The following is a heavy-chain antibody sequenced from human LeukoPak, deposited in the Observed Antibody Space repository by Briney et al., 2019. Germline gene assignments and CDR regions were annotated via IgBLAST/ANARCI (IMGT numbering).Heavy chain of an antibody. V-gene: IGHV4-39*01. CDR3: ARAPRVGATPYYMDV. CDR1: GGSISSSSYY. J-gene: IGHJ6*03. D-gene: IGHD1-26*01. CDR2: IYYSGST. Sequence: SETLSLTCTVSGGSISSSSYYWGWIRQPPGKGLEWIGSIYYSGSTYYNPSLKSRVTISVDTSKSQFSLKLSSVTAADTAVYYCARAPRVGATPYYMDVWGKGTTVTISS.